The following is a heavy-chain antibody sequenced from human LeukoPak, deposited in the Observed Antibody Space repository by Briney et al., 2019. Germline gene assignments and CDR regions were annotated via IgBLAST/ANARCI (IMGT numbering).Heavy chain of an antibody. V-gene: IGHV1-46*01. CDR2: INPSGGST. CDR3: ASGGGGYSGYGPEFDY. D-gene: IGHD5-12*01. CDR1: GYTFTSYY. J-gene: IGHJ4*02. Sequence: GASVKVSCKASGYTFTSYYMHWVRQAPGQGLEWMGIINPSGGSTSYAQKFQGRVTMTRDMSTRTVYMELSSLRSEDTAVYYCASGGGGYSGYGPEFDYWGQGTLVTVSS.